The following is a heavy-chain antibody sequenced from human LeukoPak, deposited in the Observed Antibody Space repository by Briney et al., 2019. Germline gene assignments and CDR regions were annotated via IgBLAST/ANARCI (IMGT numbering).Heavy chain of an antibody. CDR3: ARGDLTYYYDSSGYSLDY. J-gene: IGHJ4*02. D-gene: IGHD3-22*01. Sequence: ASVKVSCKASGGTFSSYAISWVRQAPGQGLEWMGWINPNSGGTNYAQKFQGRVTMTRDTSISTAYMELSRLRSDDTAVYYCARGDLTYYYDSSGYSLDYWGQGTLVTVSS. CDR1: GGTFSSYA. V-gene: IGHV1-2*02. CDR2: INPNSGGT.